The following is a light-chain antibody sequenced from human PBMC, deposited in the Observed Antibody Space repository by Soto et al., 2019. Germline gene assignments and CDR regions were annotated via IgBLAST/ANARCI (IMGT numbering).Light chain of an antibody. CDR1: QSVSSN. CDR3: QHFGSSQIT. CDR2: GTS. V-gene: IGKV3-20*01. Sequence: EIVLTQSPGTLSLSPGERATLSCRASQSVSSNLAWYQQKPGQAPRLLIYGTSSRATGIPDRFSGSASGTDFTLTISRLEPEDFAVYYCQHFGSSQITFGQGTRLEIK. J-gene: IGKJ5*01.